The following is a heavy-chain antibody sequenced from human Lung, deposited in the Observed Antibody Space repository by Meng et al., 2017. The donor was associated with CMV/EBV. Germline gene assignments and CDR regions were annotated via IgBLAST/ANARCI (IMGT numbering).Heavy chain of an antibody. CDR3: ARDRAANSFDP. CDR2: IKEDGSDK. J-gene: IGHJ5*02. D-gene: IGHD6-25*01. V-gene: IGHV3-7*01. CDR1: GFTFINYW. Sequence: ESLKISCAASGFTFINYWMSWVRQAPGKGLEWVANIKEDGSDKYYVDSVKGRFTISRDNAKNSLYLQMNSLRAEDTAVYYCARDRAANSFDPWGQGTLVXVSS.